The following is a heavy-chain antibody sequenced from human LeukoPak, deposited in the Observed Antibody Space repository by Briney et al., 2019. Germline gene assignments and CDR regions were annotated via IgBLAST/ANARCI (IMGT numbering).Heavy chain of an antibody. V-gene: IGHV4-34*01. CDR3: ARGLYYYGMDV. CDR2: INHSGST. Sequence: SETLSLTCAVYGGSFSGYYWSWIRQPPGKGLEWIGEINHSGSTNYNPSLKSRVTILVDTSKNQFSLKLSSVTAADTAVYYCARGLYYYGMDVWGKGTTVTVSS. J-gene: IGHJ6*04. CDR1: GGSFSGYY.